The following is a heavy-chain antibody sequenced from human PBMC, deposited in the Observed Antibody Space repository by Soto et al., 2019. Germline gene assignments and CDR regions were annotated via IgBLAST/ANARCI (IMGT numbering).Heavy chain of an antibody. CDR1: GFTFSSYS. CDR3: ARAGYHLWFDP. D-gene: IGHD6-13*01. Sequence: EVQLVESGGGLVQPGGSLRLSCAASGFTFSSYSMNWVRQAPGKGLEWVSYISSSSSTIYYADSVKGRFNISRDNAKNSLYLQMNSRRDEDTAGYYCARAGYHLWFDPWGQGTLVTVSS. V-gene: IGHV3-48*02. J-gene: IGHJ5*02. CDR2: ISSSSSTI.